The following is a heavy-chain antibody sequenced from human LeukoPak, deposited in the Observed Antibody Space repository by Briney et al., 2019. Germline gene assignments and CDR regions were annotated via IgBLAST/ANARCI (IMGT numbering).Heavy chain of an antibody. V-gene: IGHV3-23*01. J-gene: IGHJ4*02. Sequence: PGGSLRLSCAASGFTFSSYALSWVRQAPGKGLEWVSAISGSGGSTYYADSVKGRFTISRDNSKNTLYLQMNSLRAEDTAVYFCAKDPRVRYGDYSIRWGQGTLVIVSS. CDR1: GFTFSSYA. CDR3: AKDPRVRYGDYSIR. CDR2: ISGSGGST. D-gene: IGHD4-17*01.